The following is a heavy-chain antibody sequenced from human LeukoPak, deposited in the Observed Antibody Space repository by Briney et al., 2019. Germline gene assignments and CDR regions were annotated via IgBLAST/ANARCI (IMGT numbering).Heavy chain of an antibody. CDR3: ARAEWSNWYFDL. CDR2: IKQDGSEK. CDR1: GFTFSAYW. V-gene: IGHV3-7*03. J-gene: IGHJ2*01. Sequence: GGSLRLSCAASGFTFSAYWMNWVRQAPGKGLEWVANIKQDGSEKYYVDSVKGRFTLSRDSAKNSLYLQMNSLRAEDTAVYYCARAEWSNWYFDLWGRGTLVTVSS. D-gene: IGHD3-3*01.